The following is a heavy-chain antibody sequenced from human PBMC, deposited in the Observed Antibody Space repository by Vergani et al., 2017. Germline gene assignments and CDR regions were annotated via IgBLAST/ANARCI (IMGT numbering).Heavy chain of an antibody. CDR3: ARRGTRYSYGP. Sequence: QLQLQESGPGLVKPSETLSLTCTVSGGSISSSSYYWGWIRQPPGKGLEWIGSIYYSGSTYYNPSLKSRVTISVDTSKNQFSLKLSSVTAADTAVYYCARRGTRYSYGPWGRGTLVTVSS. D-gene: IGHD5-18*01. CDR1: GGSISSSSYY. CDR2: IYYSGST. V-gene: IGHV4-39*01. J-gene: IGHJ5*02.